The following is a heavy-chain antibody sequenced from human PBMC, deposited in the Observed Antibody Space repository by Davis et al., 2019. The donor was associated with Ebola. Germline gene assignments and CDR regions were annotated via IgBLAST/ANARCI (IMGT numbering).Heavy chain of an antibody. J-gene: IGHJ4*02. V-gene: IGHV3-7*01. Sequence: GESLKISCAASGFTFSSHWMNWVRQAPGKGLEWVANIKQDGSEKYYVDSVKGRFTISRDNAKNPLYLQMNSLRAEDTAVYYCARDNSNTHWPFYFDYWGQGTLVTVSS. D-gene: IGHD2/OR15-2a*01. CDR3: ARDNSNTHWPFYFDY. CDR1: GFTFSSHW. CDR2: IKQDGSEK.